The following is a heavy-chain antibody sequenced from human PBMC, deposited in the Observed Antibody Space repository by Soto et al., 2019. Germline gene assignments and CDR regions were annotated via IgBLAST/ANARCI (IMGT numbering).Heavy chain of an antibody. J-gene: IGHJ5*02. V-gene: IGHV4-59*01. CDR2: IYYSGST. D-gene: IGHD3-3*01. Sequence: PSETLSLTCTVSGGSISSYYWSWIRQPPGKGLKWIGYIYYSGSTNYNPSLKSRVTISVDKSKNQFSLKLSSVTSADSAVYYCARVLFGRGNWFDPWGQGTLVTVSS. CDR1: GGSISSYY. CDR3: ARVLFGRGNWFDP.